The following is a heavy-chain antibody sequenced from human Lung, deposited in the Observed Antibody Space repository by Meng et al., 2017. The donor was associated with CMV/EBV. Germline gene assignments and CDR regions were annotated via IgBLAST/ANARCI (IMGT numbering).Heavy chain of an antibody. J-gene: IGHJ4*02. Sequence: QLRLRETGPGLVKPSGTLSLTGAVSGGSISSSNWWSWVRQPPGKGLEWIGEIYHSGSTNYNPPLKSRVTISVDKSKNQFSLKLSSVTAADTAVYYCASFPPPGKQWLVTDYWGQGTLVTVSS. CDR3: ASFPPPGKQWLVTDY. CDR1: GGSISSSNW. V-gene: IGHV4-4*02. D-gene: IGHD6-19*01. CDR2: IYHSGST.